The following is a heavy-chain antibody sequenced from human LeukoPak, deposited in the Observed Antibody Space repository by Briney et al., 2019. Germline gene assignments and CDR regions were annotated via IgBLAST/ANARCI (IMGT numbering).Heavy chain of an antibody. CDR1: GFTFSTYW. J-gene: IGHJ4*02. D-gene: IGHD4-23*01. CDR2: IASDGSST. CDR3: ARGRPHGNDY. Sequence: GGSLRLSCAASGFTFSTYWMSWVRQAPGKGLEWVSRIASDGSSTTYADTVKGRFSISRDNAKNTLYLQMNSLRVEDTAVYYCARGRPHGNDYWGQGTLVTVSS. V-gene: IGHV3-74*01.